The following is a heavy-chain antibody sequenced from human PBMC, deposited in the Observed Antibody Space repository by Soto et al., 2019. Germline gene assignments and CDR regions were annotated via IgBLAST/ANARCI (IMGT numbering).Heavy chain of an antibody. V-gene: IGHV1-69*13. D-gene: IGHD4-17*01. CDR2: IIPIFGTA. CDR3: ARELATVVTGWFDP. CDR1: GGTFSSYA. Sequence: SVKVSCKASGGTFSSYAISLVRQAPGQGLEWMGGIIPIFGTANYAQKFQGRVTITADESTSTAYMELSSLRSEDTAVYYCARELATVVTGWFDPWGQGTLVTVSS. J-gene: IGHJ5*02.